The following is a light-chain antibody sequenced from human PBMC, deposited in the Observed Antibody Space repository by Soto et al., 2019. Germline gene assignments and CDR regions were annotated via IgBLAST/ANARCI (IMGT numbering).Light chain of an antibody. J-gene: IGLJ1*01. V-gene: IGLV2-14*03. CDR3: CAYSTSGTHV. CDR1: SSDVGSYGY. Sequence: QSVLTQPASVSGSPGQSITFSCTGTSSDVGSYGYVSWHQQHPGKAPKLIIYDVNNRPSGVPSRFSGSKSGNTASLIISGLQTEDEADYYCCAYSTSGTHVFGTGTQLTVL. CDR2: DVN.